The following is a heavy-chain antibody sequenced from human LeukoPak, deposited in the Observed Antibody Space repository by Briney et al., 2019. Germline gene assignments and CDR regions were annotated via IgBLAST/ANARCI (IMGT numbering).Heavy chain of an antibody. V-gene: IGHV3-74*01. J-gene: IGHJ5*02. CDR2: INSDGSGT. D-gene: IGHD2-2*01. CDR1: GFTFSSNW. CDR3: ATRGYCSGTSCYAPQP. Sequence: GGSLRLSCAASGFTFSSNWMHWVRQGPGKGLVWVSRINSDGSGTSYADSVKGRFTISRDNAKNTLYLQMNSLRAEDTAVYYCATRGYCSGTSCYAPQPWGQGTLVTVSS.